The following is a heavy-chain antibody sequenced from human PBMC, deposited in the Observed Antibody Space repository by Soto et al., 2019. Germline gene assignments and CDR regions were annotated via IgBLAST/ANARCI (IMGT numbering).Heavy chain of an antibody. Sequence: QLQLQESGSGLVKPSQTLSLTCAVSGGSISSGGYSWSWIRQPPGKGLEWIGYIYHSGSTYYNPALTNRVTISVDRSKTQFSLKLSSVTAADTAVYYCARGPVGDPPYYFDYWGQGTLVTVSS. CDR1: GGSISSGGYS. V-gene: IGHV4-30-2*01. J-gene: IGHJ4*02. D-gene: IGHD3-10*01. CDR3: ARGPVGDPPYYFDY. CDR2: IYHSGST.